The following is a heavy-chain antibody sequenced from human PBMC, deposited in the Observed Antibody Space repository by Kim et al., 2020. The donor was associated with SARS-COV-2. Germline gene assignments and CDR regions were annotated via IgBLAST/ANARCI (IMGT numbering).Heavy chain of an antibody. J-gene: IGHJ3*02. D-gene: IGHD1-26*01. CDR1: GFIFDDYA. CDR3: AKDKPREKHMTRHQGGVDAFDI. V-gene: IGHV3-9*01. CDR2: INWNSDNI. Sequence: GGSLRLSCAASGFIFDDYAMHWVRQAPGKGLEWVSGINWNSDNIYYADSVKDRFTISRDNTKNSLYLQMNSLRTEDTALYYCAKDKPREKHMTRHQGGVDAFDIWGQGTMVTVAS.